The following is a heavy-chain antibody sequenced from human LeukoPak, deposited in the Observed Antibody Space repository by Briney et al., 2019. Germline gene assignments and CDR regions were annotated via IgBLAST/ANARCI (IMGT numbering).Heavy chain of an antibody. D-gene: IGHD1-26*01. CDR3: ARSLTPSGSYSDGGDY. CDR1: GYTFTNYG. Sequence: GASVKVSCKASGYTFTNYGISWVRQAPGQGLEWMGWISAYNGNRNYAQKVKGRVTMTTDTSTSTAYMELGSLRSDDTAVYYCARSLTPSGSYSDGGDYWGQGTLVTVSS. J-gene: IGHJ4*02. V-gene: IGHV1-18*01. CDR2: ISAYNGNR.